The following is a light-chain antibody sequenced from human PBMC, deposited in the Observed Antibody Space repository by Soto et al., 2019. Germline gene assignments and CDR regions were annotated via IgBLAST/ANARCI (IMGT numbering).Light chain of an antibody. CDR3: ATWDDSRNGYV. Sequence: QSVLTQPPAASGNPGQSVTISASGSSSNIGSNTVSWYQQLPGTAPKLLKYYNDERPSGVPDRFSGAKSGSSASLAISGLQSEDEADYYCATWDDSRNGYVFGPSTKVTVL. V-gene: IGLV1-44*01. J-gene: IGLJ1*01. CDR2: YND. CDR1: SSNIGSNT.